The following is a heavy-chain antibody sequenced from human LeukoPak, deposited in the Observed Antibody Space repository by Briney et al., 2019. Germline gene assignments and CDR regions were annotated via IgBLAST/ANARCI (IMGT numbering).Heavy chain of an antibody. Sequence: SETLSLTCAVSDYSISSGYYWGWIRQPPGKGLEWIGTIYHGGSTYYNPSPKSRVTISIDTSKNQISLKLSSVTAADTARYYCATRYCSGGTCYPSSWFDSWGQGTLVTVSS. D-gene: IGHD2-15*01. CDR3: ATRYCSGGTCYPSSWFDS. J-gene: IGHJ5*01. V-gene: IGHV4-38-2*01. CDR2: IYHGGST. CDR1: DYSISSGYY.